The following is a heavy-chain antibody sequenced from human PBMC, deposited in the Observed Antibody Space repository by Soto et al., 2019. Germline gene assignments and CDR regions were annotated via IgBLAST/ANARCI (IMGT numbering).Heavy chain of an antibody. J-gene: IGHJ5*02. CDR3: TTDWDYGGNWFDP. V-gene: IGHV3-15*01. D-gene: IGHD4-17*01. CDR1: GFTFSNAW. Sequence: GGSLRLSCAASGFTFSNAWMSWVRQAPGKGLEWVGRIKSKTDGGTTDYAAPVKGRFTISRDDSKNTLYLQMNSLKTEDTAVYYCTTDWDYGGNWFDPWGQGTLVTVS. CDR2: IKSKTDGGTT.